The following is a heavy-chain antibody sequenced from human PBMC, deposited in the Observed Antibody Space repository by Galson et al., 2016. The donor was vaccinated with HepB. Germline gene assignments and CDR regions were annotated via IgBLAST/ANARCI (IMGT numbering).Heavy chain of an antibody. CDR3: ARRRAFCDGVSCYDWVYNFAMDV. D-gene: IGHD3-9*01. CDR1: GFSLANYW. CDR2: LDPSDSYV. Sequence: QSGAEVKKPGESLRISCQASGFSLANYWIAWVRQTPGKALEWVGTLDPSDSYVGYSPSFQGHVIISIDQSISTVYLQLNTLQASDTAMYYCARRRAFCDGVSCYDWVYNFAMDVWGQGTTVTVSS. J-gene: IGHJ6*02. V-gene: IGHV5-10-1*01.